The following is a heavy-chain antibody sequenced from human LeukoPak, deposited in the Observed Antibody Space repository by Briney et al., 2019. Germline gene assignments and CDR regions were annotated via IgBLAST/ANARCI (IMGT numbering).Heavy chain of an antibody. Sequence: GGSLRLSCAASGFTFSSYWMSWVRQAPGKGLEWVANIKQDGSEKYYVDSVKGRFTISRDNSKDTLYLQMNSLRAGDTAVYYCARDRNYYDSSGYFDYWGQGTLVTVSS. D-gene: IGHD3-22*01. CDR3: ARDRNYYDSSGYFDY. CDR2: IKQDGSEK. J-gene: IGHJ4*02. CDR1: GFTFSSYW. V-gene: IGHV3-7*01.